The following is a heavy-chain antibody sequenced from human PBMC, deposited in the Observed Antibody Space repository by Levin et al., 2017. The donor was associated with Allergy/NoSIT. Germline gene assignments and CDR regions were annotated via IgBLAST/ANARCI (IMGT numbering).Heavy chain of an antibody. V-gene: IGHV3-23*01. CDR3: AKDFPTQIAVAGTGENDY. CDR1: GFTFSSYA. J-gene: IGHJ4*02. CDR2: ISGSGGST. D-gene: IGHD6-19*01. Sequence: GESLKISCAASGFTFSSYAMSWVRQAPGKGLEWVSAISGSGGSTYYADSVKGRFTISRDNSKNTLYLQMNSLRAEDTAVYYCAKDFPTQIAVAGTGENDYWGQGTLVTVSS.